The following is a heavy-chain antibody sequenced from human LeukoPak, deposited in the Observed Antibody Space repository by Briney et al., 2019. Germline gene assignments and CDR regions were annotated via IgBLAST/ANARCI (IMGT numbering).Heavy chain of an antibody. CDR1: GFTFSSYS. V-gene: IGHV3-21*01. D-gene: IGHD2-21*02. CDR3: ARELMAYCGGDCFFDY. Sequence: PGGSLRLSCAASGFTFSSYSMNWVRQAPGKGLEWVSSISSSSSYIYYADSVKGRFTISRDNAKNSLYLQMNSLRAEDTAVYYCARELMAYCGGDCFFDYWGQGTLVTVSS. CDR2: ISSSSSYI. J-gene: IGHJ4*02.